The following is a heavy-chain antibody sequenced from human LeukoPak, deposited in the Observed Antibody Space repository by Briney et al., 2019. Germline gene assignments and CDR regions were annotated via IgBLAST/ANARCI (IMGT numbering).Heavy chain of an antibody. CDR3: ARQGYSYGSYYYYMDV. CDR1: GGSFSGYY. Sequence: SETLSLTCAVYGGSFSGYYWSWIRQPPGKGLEWIGEINHSGSTNYNPSLKSRVTISVDTPKNQFSLKLSSVTAADTAVYYCARQGYSYGSYYYYMDVWGKGTTVTVSS. D-gene: IGHD5-18*01. V-gene: IGHV4-34*01. CDR2: INHSGST. J-gene: IGHJ6*03.